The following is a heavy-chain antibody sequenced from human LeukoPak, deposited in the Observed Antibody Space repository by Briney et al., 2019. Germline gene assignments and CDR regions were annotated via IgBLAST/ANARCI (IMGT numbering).Heavy chain of an antibody. CDR1: GFTFSSYA. CDR2: ISGSGGST. Sequence: GGSLRLSCAASGFTFSSYAMSWVRQAPGKGLEWVSAISGSGGSTYYADSVKGRFTISRDNSKNTLYLQMNSLRAEDTAVYYCTKRLSLRFDAFDIWGPGTMVTVSS. V-gene: IGHV3-23*01. D-gene: IGHD3-3*01. J-gene: IGHJ3*02. CDR3: TKRLSLRFDAFDI.